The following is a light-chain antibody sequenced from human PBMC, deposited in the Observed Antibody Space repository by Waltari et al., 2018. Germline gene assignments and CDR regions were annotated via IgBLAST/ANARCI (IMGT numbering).Light chain of an antibody. Sequence: YVVTQQPSVSVAPGETARITCGGDDIGSKSVHWYQQRPGQAPILVLDDDTDRPSGIPERFSGSNSGNTATLTLSWVEAGDEADYYCQVWDSSTDHLVFGGGTKLTVL. CDR1: DIGSKS. V-gene: IGLV3-21*02. CDR2: DDT. J-gene: IGLJ3*02. CDR3: QVWDSSTDHLV.